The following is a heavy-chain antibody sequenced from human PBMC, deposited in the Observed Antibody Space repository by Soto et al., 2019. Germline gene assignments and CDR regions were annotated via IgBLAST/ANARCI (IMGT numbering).Heavy chain of an antibody. D-gene: IGHD3-22*01. CDR1: GFTFTGYA. CDR3: ARDPRGDYDTAAYFDS. J-gene: IGHJ4*02. V-gene: IGHV3-30*04. Sequence: QVQLVESGGGVGQPGRSLSLSCEASGFTFTGYAMHWVRQAPGKGLEWVAITSFDERYKFYAASVKGRFTISRDNSKNTLYLQMDSLSPEDTARYFCARDPRGDYDTAAYFDSWGQGALVIVSS. CDR2: TSFDERYK.